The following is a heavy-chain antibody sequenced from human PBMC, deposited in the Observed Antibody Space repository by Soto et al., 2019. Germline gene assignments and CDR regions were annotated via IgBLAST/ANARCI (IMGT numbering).Heavy chain of an antibody. CDR3: AGARSDRRYGMDV. V-gene: IGHV4-34*01. CDR1: GGXFSGXY. Sequence: QVQLQQWGAGLLXXSETXSLTCAVYGGXFSGXYXSWVRQPPGKGLEWIGEINHSGSTNYNPSLKSRVTRSVDTSKTQFSLKLSFVTAADTAVYYCAGARSDRRYGMDVWGQGTTVTVSS. CDR2: INHSGST. J-gene: IGHJ6*02.